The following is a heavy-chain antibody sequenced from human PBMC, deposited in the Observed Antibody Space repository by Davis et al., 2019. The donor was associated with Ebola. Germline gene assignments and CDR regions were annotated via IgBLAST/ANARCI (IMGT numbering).Heavy chain of an antibody. Sequence: GESLKISCAASGFTFSSYGMHWVRQAPDEGLEWVAVISYDGNNKYYADSVKGRFTISRDKSNNTLNLQMNSLRIEDTAVYYCAKEALHSGGTFDVWGQGTMVTVSS. V-gene: IGHV3-30*18. J-gene: IGHJ3*01. CDR3: AKEALHSGGTFDV. D-gene: IGHD2-15*01. CDR2: ISYDGNNK. CDR1: GFTFSSYG.